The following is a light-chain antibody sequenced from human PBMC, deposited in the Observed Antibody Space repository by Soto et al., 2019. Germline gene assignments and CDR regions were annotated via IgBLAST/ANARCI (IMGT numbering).Light chain of an antibody. CDR2: NVS. V-gene: IGLV2-14*03. CDR3: SSYTSSSTHV. Sequence: QSVLTQPASVSGSPGQSIAISCTGTSSDVGAYTFVSWYQRHPDKVTKLMIFNVSRRPSGVSDRFSVSKSSNTASLTISGLQPEDEADYYCSSYTSSSTHVFGSGPKLTVL. CDR1: SSDVGAYTF. J-gene: IGLJ1*01.